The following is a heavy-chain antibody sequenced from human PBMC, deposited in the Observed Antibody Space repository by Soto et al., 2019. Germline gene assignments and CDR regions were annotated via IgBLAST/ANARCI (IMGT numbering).Heavy chain of an antibody. D-gene: IGHD6-13*01. Sequence: QVQLVQSGAEVKKPGSSVKVSCKASGGIFNTYALTWVRQAPGQGLEWMGGIIPIFGTANYAQKFQGSVTITADESTNTTYMELISLRSDDTAVYYFTRGTGISHSWYADSWGQGTRGTVSS. CDR2: IIPIFGTA. CDR3: TRGTGISHSWYADS. CDR1: GGIFNTYA. J-gene: IGHJ5*02. V-gene: IGHV1-69*01.